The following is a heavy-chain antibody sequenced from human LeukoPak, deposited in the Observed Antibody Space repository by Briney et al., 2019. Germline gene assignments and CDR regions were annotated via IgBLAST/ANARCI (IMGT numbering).Heavy chain of an antibody. CDR2: ISGSGGST. Sequence: GGSLRLSCAASGFTFSSYARSWVRQAPGKGLEWVSAISGSGGSTYYADSVKGRFTISRDNSKNTLYLQMNSLRAEDTAVYYCAKDQNVVVPAAIGYYYYYYMDVWGKGTTVTVSS. J-gene: IGHJ6*03. V-gene: IGHV3-23*01. D-gene: IGHD2-2*01. CDR3: AKDQNVVVPAAIGYYYYYYMDV. CDR1: GFTFSSYA.